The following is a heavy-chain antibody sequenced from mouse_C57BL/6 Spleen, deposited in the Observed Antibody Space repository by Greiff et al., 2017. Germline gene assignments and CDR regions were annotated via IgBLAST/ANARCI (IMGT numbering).Heavy chain of an antibody. D-gene: IGHD1-1*01. CDR3: ARSGSSRG. J-gene: IGHJ3*02. CDR2: IYPGDGGT. Sequence: VQLQQSGPELVKPGASVKISCKASGYAFSSSWLNWVKQRPGRGLEWIGRIYPGDGGTNYNGKFKGKATLTADKSSSTAYMQLSSLTSEDSAVYLCARSGSSRGWGQETLVTVSA. CDR1: GYAFSSSW. V-gene: IGHV1-82*01.